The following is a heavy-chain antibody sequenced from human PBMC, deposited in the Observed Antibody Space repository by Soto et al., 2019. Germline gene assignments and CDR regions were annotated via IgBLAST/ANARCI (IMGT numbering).Heavy chain of an antibody. J-gene: IGHJ5*02. D-gene: IGHD3-10*01. Sequence: NPSETLSLTCTVSGGSISSYYWSWIRQPPGKGLEWIGYIYYSGSTNYNPSLKSRVTISVDTSKNQFSLKLSSVTAADTAVYYCARAPFGSGSYYGFDPWGQGTLVTVSS. CDR3: ARAPFGSGSYYGFDP. CDR2: IYYSGST. V-gene: IGHV4-59*01. CDR1: GGSISSYY.